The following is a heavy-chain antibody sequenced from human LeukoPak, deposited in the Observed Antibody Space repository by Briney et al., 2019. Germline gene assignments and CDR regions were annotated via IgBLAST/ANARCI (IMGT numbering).Heavy chain of an antibody. V-gene: IGHV3-23*01. CDR1: GFIFSNSA. Sequence: GGSLRLSCAAPGFIFSNSAMSWVRQAPGKGLEWVSSISGSGANMHFADSLKGRFTISRDNSKNTLYLQMDSLRPEDTAVYYCAKTFCSSTKCYPTWFESWGQGILVAVSS. J-gene: IGHJ5*01. D-gene: IGHD2-2*01. CDR3: AKTFCSSTKCYPTWFES. CDR2: ISGSGANM.